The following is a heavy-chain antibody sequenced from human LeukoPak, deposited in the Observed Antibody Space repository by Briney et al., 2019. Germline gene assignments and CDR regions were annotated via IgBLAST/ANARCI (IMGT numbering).Heavy chain of an antibody. D-gene: IGHD2-8*01. V-gene: IGHV1-69*05. CDR1: GYTFTGYH. CDR2: IIPIFGTA. CDR3: ARPSNGVNAFDI. Sequence: ASVKVSCKASGYTFTGYHMHWVRQAPGQGLEWMGGIIPIFGTANYAQKFQGRVTITTDESTSTAYMELSSLRSEDTAVYYCARPSNGVNAFDIWGQGTMVTVPS. J-gene: IGHJ3*02.